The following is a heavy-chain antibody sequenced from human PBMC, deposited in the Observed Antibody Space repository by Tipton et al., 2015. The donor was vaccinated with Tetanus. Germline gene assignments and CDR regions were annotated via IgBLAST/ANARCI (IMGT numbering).Heavy chain of an antibody. CDR2: IYPGDSDT. J-gene: IGHJ4*02. D-gene: IGHD2-8*02. CDR1: GYIFNNYW. Sequence: VQLVQSGGEVKKPGESLKISCKGSGYIFNNYWIGWVRQKPGKGLEWMGIIYPGDSDTRYSPSFQGQVTISVDKSNNTAYLQWSSLKASDTSMFYCARAHCTGGVCNFDFWGQGALVTVAS. V-gene: IGHV5-51*01. CDR3: ARAHCTGGVCNFDF.